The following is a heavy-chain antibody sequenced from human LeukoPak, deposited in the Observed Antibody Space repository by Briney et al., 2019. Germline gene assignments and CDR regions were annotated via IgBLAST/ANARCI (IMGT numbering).Heavy chain of an antibody. Sequence: ASVKVSCKASGYSFTASDINWVRQATGQGLEWMGWMNPDGGDTGYEQKFQDSFTITRHMSTSTACMELSRLRSDDTAVYYCTRGWDYWGQGTRVTVSS. V-gene: IGHV1-8*03. CDR3: TRGWDY. CDR2: MNPDGGDT. CDR1: GYSFTASD. J-gene: IGHJ4*02.